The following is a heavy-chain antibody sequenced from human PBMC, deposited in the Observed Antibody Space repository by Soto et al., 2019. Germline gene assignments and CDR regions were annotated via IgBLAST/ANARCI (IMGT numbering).Heavy chain of an antibody. J-gene: IGHJ5*02. V-gene: IGHV1-3*01. Sequence: QVQLVQSGAEVKKPEASVKVSCKASGYTFASYAMHWVRQAPGQRLEWMGWINAGNGNTKYSQKFQGRVTITRDTSASTAYMELSSLTSEDTAVYYCARDGYCSSTSCYNWFDPWGQGTLVTVSS. CDR3: ARDGYCSSTSCYNWFDP. CDR1: GYTFASYA. D-gene: IGHD2-2*03. CDR2: INAGNGNT.